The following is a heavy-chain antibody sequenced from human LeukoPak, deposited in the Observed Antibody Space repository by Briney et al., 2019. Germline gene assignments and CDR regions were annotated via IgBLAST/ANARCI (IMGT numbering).Heavy chain of an antibody. CDR3: ARSRGGYGDYGSWFDP. CDR1: GGSISSSTYY. CDR2: THYTGST. J-gene: IGHJ5*02. D-gene: IGHD4-17*01. V-gene: IGHV4-61*05. Sequence: SETLSLTCTVSGGSISSSTYYWGWIRQPPGKGLEWIGYTHYTGSTKDNPSLKSRVTTSIDTSKNQFSLKLSSVTAADTAVYYCARSRGGYGDYGSWFDPWGQGILVSVSS.